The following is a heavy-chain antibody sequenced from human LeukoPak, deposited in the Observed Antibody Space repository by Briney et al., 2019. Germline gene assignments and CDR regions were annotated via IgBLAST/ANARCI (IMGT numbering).Heavy chain of an antibody. Sequence: PSETLSLTCTVSGGSMDNFYWSWIRLSPGGGLEWIGYIYYSGTTNYNPSLRSRLIISADTSKNQFSLKLISVTAADTAVYCCARLARLTLIRGVTGYHSLDVWGKGTKVTVSS. CDR2: IYYSGTT. CDR1: GGSMDNFY. D-gene: IGHD3-10*01. V-gene: IGHV4-59*01. CDR3: ARLARLTLIRGVTGYHSLDV. J-gene: IGHJ6*04.